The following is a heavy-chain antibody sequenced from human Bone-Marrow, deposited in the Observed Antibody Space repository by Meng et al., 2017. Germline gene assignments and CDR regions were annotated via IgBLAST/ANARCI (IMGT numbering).Heavy chain of an antibody. D-gene: IGHD6-19*01. CDR2: IIPIFGTA. V-gene: IGHV1-69*06. Sequence: SVKVSCKASGGTFSSYAISWVRQAPGHGLEWMGGIIPIFGTANYAQKFQGRVTITADKSTSTAYMELSSLRSEDTAVYYCARDPEQWLVLRYFQHWGQGTLVTVSS. CDR3: ARDPEQWLVLRYFQH. J-gene: IGHJ1*01. CDR1: GGTFSSYA.